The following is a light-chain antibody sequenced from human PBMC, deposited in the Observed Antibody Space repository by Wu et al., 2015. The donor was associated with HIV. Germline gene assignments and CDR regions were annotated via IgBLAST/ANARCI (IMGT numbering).Light chain of an antibody. CDR1: RNIYX. CDR3: QEYGTFSNS. CDR2: KVS. J-gene: IGKJ2*03. V-gene: IGKV1-5*03. Sequence: ASVETRVTITXGSRNIYXVGLVSAEIRERPNLLIYKVSTLEYGVPSRFSGSRSGTEFTLTISSLQPDDFGTYYCQEYGTFSNSFGQGTKLQMK.